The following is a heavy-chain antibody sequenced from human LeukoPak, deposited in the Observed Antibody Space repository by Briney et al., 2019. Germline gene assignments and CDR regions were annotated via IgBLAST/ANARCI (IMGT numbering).Heavy chain of an antibody. J-gene: IGHJ4*02. V-gene: IGHV1-18*01. Sequence: ASVKVSCKTSGYTFTRYGVSWVRQAPGQGLEWTGWISGYNGNTKYEQKFQGRVTLTTDTATGTADMELRSLRSDDTAVYYCARVGCYRGNCYSGADYWGQGTLVIVSS. CDR2: ISGYNGNT. CDR1: GYTFTRYG. D-gene: IGHD2-15*01. CDR3: ARVGCYRGNCYSGADY.